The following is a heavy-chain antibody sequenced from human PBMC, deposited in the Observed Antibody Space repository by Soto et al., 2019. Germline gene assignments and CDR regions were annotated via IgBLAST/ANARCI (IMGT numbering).Heavy chain of an antibody. Sequence: QVQLVESGGGVVQPGRSLRLSCAASGFTFSTYGIHWVRQVPGKGLEWVAVIWYDGSNRNYADSVKGRFIISRDNSKNTLYLQMNSLRVEDTAVYYCARDPGTTVPTGWFDPWGQGTLVTVSS. J-gene: IGHJ5*02. CDR1: GFTFSTYG. CDR2: IWYDGSNR. V-gene: IGHV3-33*01. D-gene: IGHD4-17*01. CDR3: ARDPGTTVPTGWFDP.